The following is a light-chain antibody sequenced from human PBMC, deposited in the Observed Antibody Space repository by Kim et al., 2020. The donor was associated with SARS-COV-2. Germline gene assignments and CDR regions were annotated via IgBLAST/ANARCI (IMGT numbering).Light chain of an antibody. CDR2: DTN. CDR1: AGAVTTDHY. CDR3: LLFYGGVGI. J-gene: IGLJ2*01. Sequence: QAVVTQEPSLTVSPGGTVTLTCGSSAGAVTTDHYPYWFQQQPGQAPRTLIYDTNNKDSRTPARFLGSLLGGKAALTLSGAQPEDEAKFYCLLFYGGVGIFGGGTQLTVL. V-gene: IGLV7-46*01.